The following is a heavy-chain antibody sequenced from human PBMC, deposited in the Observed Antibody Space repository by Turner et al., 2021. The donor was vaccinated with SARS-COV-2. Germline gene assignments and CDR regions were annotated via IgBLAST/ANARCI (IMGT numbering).Heavy chain of an antibody. CDR3: ASPVIAVAGTTFDY. CDR2: ISGSGGSK. J-gene: IGHJ4*02. V-gene: IGHV3-23*01. Sequence: EVQLLESGGGLVQPGGSLRLSCAASGFTFSSYAMSWVRQAPGKGREWVSAISGSGGSKYYADSVKGRFTISRDNSKNTLYLQMNSLRAEDTAVYYCASPVIAVAGTTFDYWGQGTLVTVSS. D-gene: IGHD6-19*01. CDR1: GFTFSSYA.